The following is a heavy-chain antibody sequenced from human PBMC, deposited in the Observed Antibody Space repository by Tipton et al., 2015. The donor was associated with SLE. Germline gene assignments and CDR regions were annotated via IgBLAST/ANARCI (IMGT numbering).Heavy chain of an antibody. CDR3: ASGVLGQQLPGV. Sequence: TLSLTCTVSGGSISGFYWSWIRQPDGKGLEWIGRIYSSGSPNYNPSLKSRVTMSVDTSKNQFSLKLSSVTAADTAVYYCASGVLGQQLPGVWGQGTLVTVSS. CDR2: IYSSGSP. D-gene: IGHD6-13*01. V-gene: IGHV4-4*07. CDR1: GGSISGFY. J-gene: IGHJ4*02.